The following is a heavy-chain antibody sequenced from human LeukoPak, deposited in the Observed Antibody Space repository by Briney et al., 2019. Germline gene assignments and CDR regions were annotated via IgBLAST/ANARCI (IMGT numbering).Heavy chain of an antibody. CDR3: ARVYYSGSYDYWYFDL. V-gene: IGHV3-48*01. D-gene: IGHD1-26*01. J-gene: IGHJ2*01. Sequence: GGSLRLSCAASGFTFSSYSMNWVRQAPGKGLEWVSYISSSSSTIYYADSVKGRFTISRDNAKNSLYLQMNSLRAEDTAVYYCARVYYSGSYDYWYFDLWGRGTLVTVSS. CDR1: GFTFSSYS. CDR2: ISSSSSTI.